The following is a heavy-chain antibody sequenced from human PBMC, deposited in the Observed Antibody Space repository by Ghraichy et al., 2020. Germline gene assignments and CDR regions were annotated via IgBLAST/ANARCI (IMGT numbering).Heavy chain of an antibody. Sequence: GSLRLSCAASGFTFSRYWMTWVRQAPGKGLEWLANINRDGSEKYYVDSVKGRFTISRDNAKNSVTLQMNSLRAEDTAVYYCARTDCNYEVYFDSWGQGTLVTVSS. V-gene: IGHV3-7*01. CDR2: INRDGSEK. J-gene: IGHJ4*02. D-gene: IGHD1-7*01. CDR1: GFTFSRYW. CDR3: ARTDCNYEVYFDS.